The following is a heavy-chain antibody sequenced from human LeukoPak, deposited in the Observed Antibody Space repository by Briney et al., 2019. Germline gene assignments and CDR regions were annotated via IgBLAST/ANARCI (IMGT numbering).Heavy chain of an antibody. CDR1: GFTFSSYG. J-gene: IGHJ6*03. D-gene: IGHD4-17*01. CDR3: ATVSDYGYQYYFMDV. Sequence: PGGSLRLSCAASGFTFSSYGMHWVRQAPGKGLEWVAFIRYDGSNKYYADSVKGRCTISRDNGKNTLYLQMNSLRAEDTAVYYCATVSDYGYQYYFMDVWGKGTTVTVSS. V-gene: IGHV3-30*02. CDR2: IRYDGSNK.